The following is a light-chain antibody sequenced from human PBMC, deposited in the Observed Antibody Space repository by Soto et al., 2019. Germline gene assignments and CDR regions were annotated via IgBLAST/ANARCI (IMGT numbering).Light chain of an antibody. J-gene: IGLJ1*01. CDR1: NSDVGGYNY. V-gene: IGLV2-14*03. CDR3: SSYIRTHFVYV. Sequence: QSALTQPASVSGSPGQSITISCTGTNSDVGGYNYVSWYQQHPGEAPKLMIYDVSSRPSGVSNRFSGSKSGNTASLTISGLQAEDEADYYCSSYIRTHFVYVFGTGTKLTVL. CDR2: DVS.